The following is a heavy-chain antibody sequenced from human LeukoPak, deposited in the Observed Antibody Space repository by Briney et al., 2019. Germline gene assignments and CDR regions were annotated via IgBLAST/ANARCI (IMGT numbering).Heavy chain of an antibody. CDR3: ARSVGSERDFDY. CDR1: GGSISSYY. CDR2: IYYSGST. V-gene: IGHV4-59*01. D-gene: IGHD1-26*01. Sequence: PSETLSLTCTVSGGSISSYYWSWIRQPPGKGLEWIGYIYYSGSTNYNPSHKSRVTISVDTSKNQFSLKLSSVTAADTAVYYCARSVGSERDFDYWGQGTLVTVSS. J-gene: IGHJ4*02.